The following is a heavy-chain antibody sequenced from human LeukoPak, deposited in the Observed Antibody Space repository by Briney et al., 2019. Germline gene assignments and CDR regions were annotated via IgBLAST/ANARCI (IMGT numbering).Heavy chain of an antibody. CDR1: GFTFDDYG. CDR2: INWNGGST. D-gene: IGHD3-16*02. J-gene: IGHJ5*02. CDR3: ARDLSYDYVWGSYRPNWFDP. Sequence: GGSLRLSCAASGFTFDDYGMSWVRQAPGKGLEWVSGINWNGGSTGYADSVKGRFTIPRVNAKNSLYLQMNSLRAEDTALYYCARDLSYDYVWGSYRPNWFDPWGQGTLVTVSS. V-gene: IGHV3-20*04.